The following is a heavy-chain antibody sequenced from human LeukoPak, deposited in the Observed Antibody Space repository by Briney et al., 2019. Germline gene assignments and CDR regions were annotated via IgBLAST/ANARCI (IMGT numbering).Heavy chain of an antibody. D-gene: IGHD1-26*01. J-gene: IGHJ4*02. Sequence: QTLSLTYVISRDRVSSNIYAWNSIRQSPSRGLEWLGRTYYRSKWYNDYAVSVKSRITNNPDTSKNQFFQQLNSVTPEDTAVYYCARETSHINSWGQGTLVTVSS. V-gene: IGHV6-1*01. CDR3: ARETSHINS. CDR1: RDRVSSNIYA. CDR2: TYYRSKWYN.